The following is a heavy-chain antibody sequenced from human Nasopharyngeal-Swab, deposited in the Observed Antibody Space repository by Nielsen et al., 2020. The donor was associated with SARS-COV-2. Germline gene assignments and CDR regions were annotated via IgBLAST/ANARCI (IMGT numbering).Heavy chain of an antibody. CDR1: GFTFSSYG. CDR2: ISYDGSNK. Sequence: LSLTCAASGFTFSSYGMHWVRQAPGKGLEWVAVISYDGSNKYYADSVKGRFTISRDNSKNTLYLQMNSLRAEDTAVYYCAKDPKKNDYGDYVLWYWGQGTLVTVSS. J-gene: IGHJ4*02. D-gene: IGHD4-17*01. V-gene: IGHV3-30*18. CDR3: AKDPKKNDYGDYVLWY.